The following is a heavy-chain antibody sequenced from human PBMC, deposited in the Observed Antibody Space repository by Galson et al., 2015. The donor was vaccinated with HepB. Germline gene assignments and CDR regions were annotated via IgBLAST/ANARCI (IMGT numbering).Heavy chain of an antibody. D-gene: IGHD3-22*01. V-gene: IGHV3-20*01. CDR1: GFTFDDYG. CDR3: ARGWLRDAFDI. J-gene: IGHJ3*02. Sequence: SLRLSCAASGFTFDDYGMIWVRQAPGKGLEWVSGFSWNGGSTGYADSVKGRFTISRDNAKNSLYLQMNSLRAEDTALYHCARGWLRDAFDIWGQGTMVTVSS. CDR2: FSWNGGST.